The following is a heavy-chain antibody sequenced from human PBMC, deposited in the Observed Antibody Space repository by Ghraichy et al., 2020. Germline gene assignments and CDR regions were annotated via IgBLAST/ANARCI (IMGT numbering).Heavy chain of an antibody. CDR2: ITSSGDTT. V-gene: IGHV3-64D*06. J-gene: IGHJ4*02. Sequence: GGSLRLSCSASEFTFSSYAMNWVRQAPGKGLEYVSSITSSGDTTYYGDSVRGRFTISRDNFKNTLYLQMNSLTTEDTAVYYCQRDLRGVGGYWGQGTLVTVSS. D-gene: IGHD3-10*01. CDR3: QRDLRGVGGY. CDR1: EFTFSSYA.